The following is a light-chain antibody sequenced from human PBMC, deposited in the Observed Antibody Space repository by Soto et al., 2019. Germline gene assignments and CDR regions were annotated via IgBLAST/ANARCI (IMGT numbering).Light chain of an antibody. CDR2: GAS. Sequence: VLTQSPVTLSLSPGERATLSCRASQDVGTYVAWYQVRGGQAPRLLISGASKRATGIPDRINGGGSGADFILTINSLESGYSAVYFCQQGGNWPVTFGQGTRVEIK. V-gene: IGKV3D-11*01. CDR1: QDVGTY. CDR3: QQGGNWPVT. J-gene: IGKJ5*01.